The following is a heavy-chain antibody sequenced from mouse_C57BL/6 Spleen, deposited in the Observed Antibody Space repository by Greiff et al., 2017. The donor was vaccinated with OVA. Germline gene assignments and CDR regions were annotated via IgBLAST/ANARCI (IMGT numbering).Heavy chain of an antibody. J-gene: IGHJ4*01. Sequence: QVQLQQPGAELVMPGASVKLSCKASGYTFTSYWMHWVKQRPGQGLEWIGEIDPSDSYTNYNQKFKGKSTLTVDKSSSTAYMQLSSLTSEDSAVYYCARLRPDYYAMDYWGQGTSVTVSS. CDR2: IDPSDSYT. CDR1: GYTFTSYW. D-gene: IGHD1-2*01. CDR3: ARLRPDYYAMDY. V-gene: IGHV1-69*01.